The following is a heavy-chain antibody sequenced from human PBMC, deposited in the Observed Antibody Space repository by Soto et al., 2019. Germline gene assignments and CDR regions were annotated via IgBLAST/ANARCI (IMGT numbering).Heavy chain of an antibody. CDR2: VYHNGGA. CDR1: GVSIHNSHSF. CDR3: GRVVEGATRHTDPDA. V-gene: IGHV4-39*01. D-gene: IGHD2-21*01. Sequence: ASETLSLTCTVSGVSIHNSHSFWAWIRQPPGKGLEFIGSVYHNGGAHYNSSLKSRVTISVDTAHNQVSLRMRSLTAADTAVYYCGRVVEGATRHTDPDAWCQASLVTVSS. J-gene: IGHJ5*02.